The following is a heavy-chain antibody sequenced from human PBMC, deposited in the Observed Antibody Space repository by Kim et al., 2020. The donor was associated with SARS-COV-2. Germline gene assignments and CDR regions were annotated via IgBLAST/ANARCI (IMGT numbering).Heavy chain of an antibody. CDR3: AKDRDDAWHYYYYMDV. D-gene: IGHD2-2*01. Sequence: GGSLRLSCAASGFTFSSYGMHWVRQAPGKGLEWVAVISYDGSNKYYADSVKGRFTISRDNSKNTLYLQMTSLRAEDTAVYHCAKDRDDAWHYYYYMDVWGKGTTVTVSS. J-gene: IGHJ6*03. CDR2: ISYDGSNK. V-gene: IGHV3-30*18. CDR1: GFTFSSYG.